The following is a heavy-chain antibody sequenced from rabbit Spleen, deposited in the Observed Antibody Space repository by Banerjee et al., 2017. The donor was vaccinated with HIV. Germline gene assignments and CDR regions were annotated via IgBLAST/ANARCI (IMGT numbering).Heavy chain of an antibody. Sequence: QEQLVESGGGLVKPEGSLKLSCTASGFSFSNKAVMSWVRQAPGKGLEWIAYIYAGSSGTTYYASWAKGRFTISKTSSTTVTLQMTRLTAADTATYFCARDTGSSFSTYGMDLWGPGTLVTVS. CDR1: GFSFSNKAV. J-gene: IGHJ6*01. CDR2: IYAGSSGTT. D-gene: IGHD8-1*01. CDR3: ARDTGSSFSTYGMDL. V-gene: IGHV1S45*01.